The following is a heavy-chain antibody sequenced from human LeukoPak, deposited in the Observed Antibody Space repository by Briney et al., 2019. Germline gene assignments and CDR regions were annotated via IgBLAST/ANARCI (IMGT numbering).Heavy chain of an antibody. Sequence: SGTLSLTCAVYGGSFSGYYWSWIRQPPGKGLEWIGEINHSGSTNYNPSLKSRVTISVDTSKNQFSLKLSSVTAADTAVYYCARKGRYYDFWSGPRYYYMDVWGKGTTVTVSS. J-gene: IGHJ6*03. CDR3: ARKGRYYDFWSGPRYYYMDV. V-gene: IGHV4-34*01. CDR1: GGSFSGYY. D-gene: IGHD3-3*01. CDR2: INHSGST.